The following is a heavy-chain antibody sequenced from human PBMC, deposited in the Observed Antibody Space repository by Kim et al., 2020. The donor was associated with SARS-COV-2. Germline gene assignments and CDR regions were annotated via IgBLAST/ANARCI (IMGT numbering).Heavy chain of an antibody. J-gene: IGHJ5*02. CDR2: KTVGGTT. CDR3: TTGDL. V-gene: IGHV3-15*01. Sequence: KTVGGTTDYAAPVKGRFTISRDDSKNTLYLQMNSLKTEDTAVYYCTTGDLWGQGTLVTVSS.